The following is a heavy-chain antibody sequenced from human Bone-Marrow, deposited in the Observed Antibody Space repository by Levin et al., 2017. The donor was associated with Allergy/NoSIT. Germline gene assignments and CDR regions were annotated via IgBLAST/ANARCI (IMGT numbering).Heavy chain of an antibody. J-gene: IGHJ4*02. CDR3: ARDLRIDWNDGFWPPTETDY. Sequence: ASVKVSCKASGYTFTGYYMHWVRQAPGQGLEWMGWINPNSGGTNYAQKFQGRVTMTRDTSISTAYMELSRLRSDDTAVYYCARDLRIDWNDGFWPPTETDYWGQGTLVTVSS. V-gene: IGHV1-2*02. CDR2: INPNSGGT. D-gene: IGHD1-1*01. CDR1: GYTFTGYY.